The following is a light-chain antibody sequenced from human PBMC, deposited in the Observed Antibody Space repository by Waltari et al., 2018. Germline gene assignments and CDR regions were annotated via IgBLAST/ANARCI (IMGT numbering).Light chain of an antibody. J-gene: IGKJ2*01. V-gene: IGKV1-5*01. Sequence: DSQMTQSPSTRSASVGDRVTITCRASQSISSWLAWYQQKPGKAPKLLIYDASSLESGVPSRFSGSGSGTEFTLTISSLQPDDFATYYCQQYNSYSTFGQGTKLEIK. CDR1: QSISSW. CDR2: DAS. CDR3: QQYNSYST.